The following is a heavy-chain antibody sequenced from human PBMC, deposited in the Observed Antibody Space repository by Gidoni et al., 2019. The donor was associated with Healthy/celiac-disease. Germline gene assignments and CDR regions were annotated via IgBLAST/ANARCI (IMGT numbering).Heavy chain of an antibody. CDR2: ISSSSSYT. Sequence: QVQLVESGGGLVKPGGSLRLSCAASGFTFRYYYMSWSRQAPGKGLEWVSYISSSSSYTNYADSVKGRFTISRDNAKNSLYLQMNSLRAEDTAVYYCARPRTTADYYYGMDVWGKGTTVTVSS. J-gene: IGHJ6*04. D-gene: IGHD1-7*01. V-gene: IGHV3-11*06. CDR1: GFTFRYYY. CDR3: ARPRTTADYYYGMDV.